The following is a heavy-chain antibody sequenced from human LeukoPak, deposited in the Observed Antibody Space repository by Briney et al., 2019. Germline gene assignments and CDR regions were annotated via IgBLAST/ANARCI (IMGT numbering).Heavy chain of an antibody. D-gene: IGHD6-19*01. CDR2: IYTSGST. V-gene: IGHV4-61*02. Sequence: PSETLSLTCTVSGGSISSGSFFWSWIRQPAGKGLEYIGRIYTSGSTSYKPSLKSRVTISEDTSKNQFSLKLSSVTAADTAVYYCARTQEAGYSSGWYDSYYYYYMDVWGKGTTVTISS. CDR3: ARTQEAGYSSGWYDSYYYYYMDV. CDR1: GGSISSGSFF. J-gene: IGHJ6*03.